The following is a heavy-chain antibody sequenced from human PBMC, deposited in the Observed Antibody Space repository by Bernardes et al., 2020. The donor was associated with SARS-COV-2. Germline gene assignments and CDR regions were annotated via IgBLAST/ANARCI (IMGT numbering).Heavy chain of an antibody. D-gene: IGHD2-15*01. CDR3: RSDCSGSCYLLSPSGDYYLGMDV. V-gene: IGHV3-66*01. CDR2: IYSGGNT. J-gene: IGHJ6*02. CDR1: GITVSSNY. Sequence: GSLRLSCSASGITVSSNYMSWVRQAPGKGLEWVSVIYSGGNTYYADSVKGRFTISRDNPKNTLHLQMNSLRAEDTAVYYCRSDCSGSCYLLSPSGDYYLGMDVWGQGTTVTVSS.